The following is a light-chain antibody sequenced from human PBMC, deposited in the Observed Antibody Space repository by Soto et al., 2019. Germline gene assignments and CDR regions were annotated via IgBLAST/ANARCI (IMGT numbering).Light chain of an antibody. Sequence: QSALTQPASVSGSPGQSITISCTGTNSDVGTYNFVSWYQQHPGKLPKLMIFDVSRRPSGVSDRFSGSKSGNTASLTISGLRAEDEGDYYCISYTSSSTHVFGSGTKLTVL. V-gene: IGLV2-14*03. J-gene: IGLJ1*01. CDR3: ISYTSSSTHV. CDR1: NSDVGTYNF. CDR2: DVS.